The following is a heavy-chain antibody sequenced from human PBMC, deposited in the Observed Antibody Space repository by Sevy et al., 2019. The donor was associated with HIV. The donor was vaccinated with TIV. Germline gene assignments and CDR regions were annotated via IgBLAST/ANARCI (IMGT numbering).Heavy chain of an antibody. Sequence: GGSLRLSCTGSGFTFGDYVLSWARQAPGKGLEWVGFIRSKAYGGTTKYAASVKGRFTISRDDSKSIAYLQMNSLKTEDTAVYYCISREGTIFGVVTRDYWGQGTLVTVSS. D-gene: IGHD3-3*01. V-gene: IGHV3-49*04. CDR2: IRSKAYGGTT. CDR3: ISREGTIFGVVTRDY. CDR1: GFTFGDYV. J-gene: IGHJ4*02.